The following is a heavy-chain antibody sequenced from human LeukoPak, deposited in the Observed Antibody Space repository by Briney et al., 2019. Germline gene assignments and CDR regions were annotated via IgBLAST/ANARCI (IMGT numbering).Heavy chain of an antibody. D-gene: IGHD3-10*01. CDR1: GYNFTSYW. CDR2: IYPGDSDT. CDR3: ARHVARGPNYYYKDV. Sequence: GASLKISCQGSGYNFTSYWIGWVRQLPGKGLEWMEIIYPGDSDTRYSPSFQGQVTISADKSISTAYLQWSSLKASDTAMDYCARHVARGPNYYYKDVWGKGTTVTVSS. J-gene: IGHJ6*03. V-gene: IGHV5-51*01.